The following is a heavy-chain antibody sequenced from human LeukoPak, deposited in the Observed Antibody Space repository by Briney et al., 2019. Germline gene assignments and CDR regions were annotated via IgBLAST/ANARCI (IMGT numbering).Heavy chain of an antibody. CDR1: GGSISSYY. V-gene: IGHV4-59*01. CDR2: IYYSGST. D-gene: IGHD3-22*01. Sequence: SETLSLTCTVSGGSISSYYWSRIRQPPGKGLEWIGYIYYSGSTNYNPSLKSRVTISVDTSKNQFSLKLSSVTAADTAVYYCARVPYYYDSSGYYPWGQGTLVTVSS. CDR3: ARVPYYYDSSGYYP. J-gene: IGHJ5*02.